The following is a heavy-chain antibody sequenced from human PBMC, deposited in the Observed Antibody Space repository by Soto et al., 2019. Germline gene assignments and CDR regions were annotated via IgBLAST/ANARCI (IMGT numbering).Heavy chain of an antibody. V-gene: IGHV5-51*01. Sequence: GESLKISCKGSGYSFTNYWIGWVRQVPGKGLEWLGSIYPGDSDTRYSPSFQGQVTCSGDKSTSTAYLQWRSLKASDTATYFCARVGICSRTSCYDFAIWGPGTLVTVSS. D-gene: IGHD2-2*01. CDR3: ARVGICSRTSCYDFAI. CDR1: GYSFTNYW. J-gene: IGHJ3*02. CDR2: IYPGDSDT.